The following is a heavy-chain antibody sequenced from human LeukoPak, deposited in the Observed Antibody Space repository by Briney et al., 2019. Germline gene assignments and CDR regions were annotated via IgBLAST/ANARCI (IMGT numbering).Heavy chain of an antibody. CDR3: ARYAGYSSGWYKGGGPFDY. D-gene: IGHD6-13*01. J-gene: IGHJ4*02. CDR1: GGSISSYY. Sequence: SETLSLTCTVSGGSISSYYWSWIRQPPGKGLEWIGYIYYSGSTNYNPSLKSRVTISIDTSKNQFSLKLSSVTAADTAVYYCARYAGYSSGWYKGGGPFDYWGQGTLVTVSS. V-gene: IGHV4-59*08. CDR2: IYYSGST.